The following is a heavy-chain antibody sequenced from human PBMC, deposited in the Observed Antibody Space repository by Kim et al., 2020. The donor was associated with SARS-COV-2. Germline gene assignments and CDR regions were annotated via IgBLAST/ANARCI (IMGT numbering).Heavy chain of an antibody. CDR3: AREAPREWLLPSRYYFDY. D-gene: IGHD3-22*01. V-gene: IGHV7-4-1*02. J-gene: IGHJ4*02. CDR1: GYTFTSYA. CDR2: INTNTGNP. Sequence: ASVKVSCKASGYTFTSYAMNWVRQAPGQGLEWMGWINTNTGNPTYAQGFTGRFVFSLDTSVSTAYLQISSLKAEDTAVYYCAREAPREWLLPSRYYFDYWGQGTLVTVSS.